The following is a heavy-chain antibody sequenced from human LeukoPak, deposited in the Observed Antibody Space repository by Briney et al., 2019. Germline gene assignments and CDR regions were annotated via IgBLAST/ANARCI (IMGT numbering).Heavy chain of an antibody. V-gene: IGHV1-2*02. J-gene: IGHJ5*02. CDR1: VYTFTGYY. D-gene: IGHD2-15*01. CDR3: ARGYCSGGSCYRYNWFDP. Sequence: GAAVNVSCKASVYTFTGYYLHLVRQAPAQGLEWMGWINANSGGTNYAQKFQGRVTMTRDTSISTAYMELSRLRSDDTAVYYCARGYCSGGSCYRYNWFDPWGQGTLVTVSS. CDR2: INANSGGT.